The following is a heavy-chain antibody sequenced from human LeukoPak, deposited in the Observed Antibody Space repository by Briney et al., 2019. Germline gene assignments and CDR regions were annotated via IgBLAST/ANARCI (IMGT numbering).Heavy chain of an antibody. V-gene: IGHV1-69*13. J-gene: IGHJ6*02. D-gene: IGHD5-12*01. CDR1: GGTLSSYA. CDR2: IIPIFGTA. Sequence: SVNVSCKASGGTLSSYAISWVRQAPGQGLEWMGGIIPIFGTANYAQKFQGRVTITADESTSTAYMELSSLRSEDTAVYYCARNSYSGYDYYYYYGMDVWGQGTTVTVSS. CDR3: ARNSYSGYDYYYYYGMDV.